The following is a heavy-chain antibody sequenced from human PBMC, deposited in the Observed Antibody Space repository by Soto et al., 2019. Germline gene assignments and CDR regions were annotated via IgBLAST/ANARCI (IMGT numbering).Heavy chain of an antibody. V-gene: IGHV3-11*01. CDR1: GFTFSDYY. D-gene: IGHD3-10*01. J-gene: IGHJ5*02. Sequence: PGGSLRLSCAASGFTFSDYYMSWIRQAPGKGLEWVSYISSSGSTIYYADSVKGRFTISRDNAKNSLYLRMNSLRAEDTAVYYCARDQDITMVRGSILFRESSKNWFDPWGQGTLVTVSS. CDR2: ISSSGSTI. CDR3: ARDQDITMVRGSILFRESSKNWFDP.